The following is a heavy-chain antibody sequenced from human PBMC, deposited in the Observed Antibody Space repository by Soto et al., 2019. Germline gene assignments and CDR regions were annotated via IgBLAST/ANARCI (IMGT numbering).Heavy chain of an antibody. D-gene: IGHD3-10*01. CDR2: IIPIFGTP. V-gene: IGHV1-69*01. CDR1: GGIFSTYA. CDR3: ARDRYDYGSGNYYNRIDF. Sequence: QVQLVQSGAEVKKPGSSVKVSCKASGGIFSTYAISWLRQAPGQGLEWMGGIIPIFGTPNYAQRFQGRVTMTADQSTTTSHMELSRLKCEDTAVYYCARDRYDYGSGNYYNRIDFWGQGTLVTVSS. J-gene: IGHJ4*02.